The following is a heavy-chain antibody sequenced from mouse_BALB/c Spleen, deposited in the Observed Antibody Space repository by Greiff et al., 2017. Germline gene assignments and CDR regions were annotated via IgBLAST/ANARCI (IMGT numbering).Heavy chain of an antibody. CDR1: GYSITSDYA. J-gene: IGHJ4*01. CDR2: ISYSGST. Sequence: EVKLQESGPGLVKPSQSLSLTCTVTGYSITSDYAWNWIRQFPGNKLEWMGYISYSGSTSYNPSLKSRISITRDTSKNQFFLQLNSVTTEDTATYYCARGGDYRYDDAAMAYWGQGTSVTVSS. V-gene: IGHV3-2*02. CDR3: ARGGDYRYDDAAMAY. D-gene: IGHD2-14*01.